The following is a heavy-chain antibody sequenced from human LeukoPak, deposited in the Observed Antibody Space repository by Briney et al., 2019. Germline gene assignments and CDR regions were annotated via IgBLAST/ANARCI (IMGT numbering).Heavy chain of an antibody. D-gene: IGHD2/OR15-2a*01. CDR2: IGKDGSLI. Sequence: PGGSLRLSCAASGFSLSGYWMSWVRQAPGQGLEWVSNIGKDGSLIHYADSVKGRFTISRDNAKNSLYLQMNSLRADDTAIYYCARDLDFYATDYWGQGTLVSVSS. J-gene: IGHJ4*02. V-gene: IGHV3-7*01. CDR1: GFSLSGYW. CDR3: ARDLDFYATDY.